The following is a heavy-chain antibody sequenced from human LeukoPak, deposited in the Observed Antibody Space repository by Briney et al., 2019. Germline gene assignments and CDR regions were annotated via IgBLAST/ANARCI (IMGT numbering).Heavy chain of an antibody. D-gene: IGHD3-10*01. Sequence: GESLKISFKGSGYTFTSYWIGWVRQRPGKGLEWMGIIYPGDSDTRDSPSFQGHVTMSVDRSITTAYLQWSSLKASDTAIYYCARKTGGSGTYKGVFDIWGQGTMVTVSS. CDR1: GYTFTSYW. J-gene: IGHJ3*02. CDR2: IYPGDSDT. CDR3: ARKTGGSGTYKGVFDI. V-gene: IGHV5-51*01.